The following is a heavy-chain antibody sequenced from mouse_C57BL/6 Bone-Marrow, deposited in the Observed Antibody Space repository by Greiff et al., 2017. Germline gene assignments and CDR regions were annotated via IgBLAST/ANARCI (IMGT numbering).Heavy chain of an antibody. CDR2: ISSGSSTI. CDR3: ARSVLYAMDY. CDR1: GFTFSDYG. Sequence: EVKVEESGGGLVKPGGSLKLSCAASGFTFSDYGMHWVRQAPEKGLEWVAYISSGSSTIYYADTVKGRFTISRDNAKNTLFLQMTSQRSEDTTMYYCARSVLYAMDYWGQGTSVTVSS. J-gene: IGHJ4*01. V-gene: IGHV5-17*01.